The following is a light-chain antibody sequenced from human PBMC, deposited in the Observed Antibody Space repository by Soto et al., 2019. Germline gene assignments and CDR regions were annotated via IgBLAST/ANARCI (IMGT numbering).Light chain of an antibody. Sequence: QSALTQPPSASGSPGQSVTISCTGTSSDVGGYNYVSWYQQHPGKAPKLMIYGVTKRPSGVPDRFSGSKSGNTASLTVSGLQAEDEADDYCSSYAGSNNWVFGGGTKVTVL. J-gene: IGLJ3*02. CDR1: SSDVGGYNY. CDR3: SSYAGSNNWV. CDR2: GVT. V-gene: IGLV2-8*01.